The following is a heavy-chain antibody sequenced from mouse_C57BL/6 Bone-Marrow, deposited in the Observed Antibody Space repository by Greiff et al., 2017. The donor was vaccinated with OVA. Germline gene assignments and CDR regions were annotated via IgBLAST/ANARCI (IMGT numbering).Heavy chain of an antibody. Sequence: EVQLQQSGPELVKPGASVKISCKASGYSFTDYNMNWVKQSNGKSLEWIGVINPNYGTTSYNQKFKGKATLTVDQSSSTAYMQLNSLTSEDSAVYYCGGNYYGSTYGGYFDVWGTGTTVTVSS. D-gene: IGHD1-1*01. J-gene: IGHJ1*03. CDR1: GYSFTDYN. CDR3: GGNYYGSTYGGYFDV. CDR2: INPNYGTT. V-gene: IGHV1-39*01.